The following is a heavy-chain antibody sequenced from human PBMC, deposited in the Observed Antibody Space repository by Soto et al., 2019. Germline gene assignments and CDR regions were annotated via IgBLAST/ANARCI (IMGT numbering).Heavy chain of an antibody. CDR2: ISGSGGST. Sequence: EVQLLESGGGLVQPGGSLRLSCAASGFTFSSYAMNWVRQAPGKGLEWVSVISGSGGSTYYADSVKGRFTISRDNSKNTLYLQMNSLRDEDTAVYYCAKGQAVAGFYYYSMDVWGQGTTVTVSS. D-gene: IGHD6-19*01. V-gene: IGHV3-23*01. CDR1: GFTFSSYA. CDR3: AKGQAVAGFYYYSMDV. J-gene: IGHJ6*02.